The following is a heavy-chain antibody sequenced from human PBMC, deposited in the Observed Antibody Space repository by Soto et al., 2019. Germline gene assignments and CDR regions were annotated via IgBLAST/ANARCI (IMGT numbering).Heavy chain of an antibody. CDR1: GGSFSGYY. Sequence: SETLSLTCAVYGGSFSGYYWSWIRQPPGKGLEWIGEINHSGSTNYNPSLKSRVTISVDTSKNQFSLKLSSVTAADTAVYYCARSDYDSSGYYSGLHYWGQGTLVTVS. CDR2: INHSGST. J-gene: IGHJ4*02. V-gene: IGHV4-34*01. CDR3: ARSDYDSSGYYSGLHY. D-gene: IGHD3-22*01.